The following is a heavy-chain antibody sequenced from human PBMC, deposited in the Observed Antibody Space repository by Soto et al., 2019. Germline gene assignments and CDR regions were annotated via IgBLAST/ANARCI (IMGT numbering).Heavy chain of an antibody. Sequence: ASVKVSCRASGYTFTSFYMHWVRQAPGQGLEWMGIINPSGTTTDYAQKFQGRVTMTRDKSTSTSYMQLSSRTSEDTAVYYCAKPPIARHYYYGMEVWGQGTAVTVSS. V-gene: IGHV1-46*01. CDR1: GYTFTSFY. CDR3: AKPPIARHYYYGMEV. J-gene: IGHJ6*02. CDR2: INPSGTTT.